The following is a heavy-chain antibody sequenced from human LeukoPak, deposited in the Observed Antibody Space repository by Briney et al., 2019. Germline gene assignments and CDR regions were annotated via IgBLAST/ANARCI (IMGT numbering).Heavy chain of an antibody. J-gene: IGHJ3*02. CDR2: IYSGGST. D-gene: IGHD3-22*01. CDR1: GFTVTSNY. V-gene: IGHV3-66*01. Sequence: GGSLRLSCAASGFTVTSNYMRWVPQAPGKGLEWVSVIYSGGSTYYADSVEGRFTVSRDNSKNTQYLQMTSLRAEDTAVYYCARAPFTYDSSGDSFDIWGQGTMVTVSS. CDR3: ARAPFTYDSSGDSFDI.